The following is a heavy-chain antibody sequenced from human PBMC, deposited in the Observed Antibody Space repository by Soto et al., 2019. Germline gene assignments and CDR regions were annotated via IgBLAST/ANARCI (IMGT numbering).Heavy chain of an antibody. CDR3: ARGGELLPGGY. CDR1: GYTFTTYN. J-gene: IGHJ4*02. Sequence: QVQLVQSGAEVKKPGASVKVSCKASGYTFTTYNMHWVRQAPGQRLEWMGWINAGNGNTKYSQKFQGRVTITRDTSASTAYMELSSLRSEDTAVYYCARGGELLPGGYWGQGTLVTVSS. CDR2: INAGNGNT. D-gene: IGHD3-10*01. V-gene: IGHV1-3*01.